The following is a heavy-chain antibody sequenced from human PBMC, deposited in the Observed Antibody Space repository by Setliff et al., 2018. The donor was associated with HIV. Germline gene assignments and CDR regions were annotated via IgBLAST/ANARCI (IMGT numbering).Heavy chain of an antibody. D-gene: IGHD2-21*02. J-gene: IGHJ3*02. V-gene: IGHV4-59*01. CDR2: ISYSGST. CDR1: RGSISTYY. Sequence: PSETLSLTCTVSRGSISTYYWSWIRQPPGKGLEWIGYISYSGSTNYNPSLKSRLTISLDTSKNQFSLKLSSVIAADTAVYYCARVRYCGGDCYPDAFDIWGQGTMVTVSS. CDR3: ARVRYCGGDCYPDAFDI.